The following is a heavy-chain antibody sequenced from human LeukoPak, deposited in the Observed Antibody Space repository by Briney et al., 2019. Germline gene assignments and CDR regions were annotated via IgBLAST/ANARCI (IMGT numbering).Heavy chain of an antibody. CDR2: INHSGST. CDR1: GGSFSGYY. Sequence: PSETLSLTCAVYGGSFSGYYWSWIRQPPGKGLEWIGEINHSGSTNYNPSLKSRVTISVDTSKNQFSLKLSSVTAADTAVYYCARRVMVRGVYFDYWGQGTLVTVSS. D-gene: IGHD3-10*01. J-gene: IGHJ4*02. V-gene: IGHV4-34*01. CDR3: ARRVMVRGVYFDY.